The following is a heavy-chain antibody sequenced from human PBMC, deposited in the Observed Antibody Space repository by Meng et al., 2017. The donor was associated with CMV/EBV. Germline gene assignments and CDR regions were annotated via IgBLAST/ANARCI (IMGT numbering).Heavy chain of an antibody. J-gene: IGHJ5*02. D-gene: IGHD2-2*01. Sequence: HVQLQGSRPGLVKPSEPLSLTCTVSGGSIISYYWSWIRQPAGKGLEWIGRIYTSGSTNYNPSLKSRVTMSVDTSKNQFSLKLSSVTAADTAVYYCARDLMNCSSTSCANWFDPWGQGTLVTVSS. V-gene: IGHV4-4*07. CDR1: GGSIISYY. CDR3: ARDLMNCSSTSCANWFDP. CDR2: IYTSGST.